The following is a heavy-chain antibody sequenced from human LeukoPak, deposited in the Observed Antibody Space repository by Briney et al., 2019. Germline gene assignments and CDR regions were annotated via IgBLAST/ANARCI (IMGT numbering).Heavy chain of an antibody. CDR2: FSGSGGST. J-gene: IGHJ4*02. D-gene: IGHD3-22*01. Sequence: GGSLRLSCAASGFTFSSYAMSWVRQAPGKGLEWVSAFSGSGGSTYYADSVKGRFTISRDNSKNTLYLQMNSLRAEDTAVYYCAKLPLYYDSSHDYGGQGTLVTVSS. CDR3: AKLPLYYDSSHDY. CDR1: GFTFSSYA. V-gene: IGHV3-23*01.